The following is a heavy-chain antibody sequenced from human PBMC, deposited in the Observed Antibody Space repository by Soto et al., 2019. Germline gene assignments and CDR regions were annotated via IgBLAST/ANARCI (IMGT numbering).Heavy chain of an antibody. J-gene: IGHJ4*02. CDR3: ESGIQLWLRRINNGYSG. V-gene: IGHV1-69*12. Sequence: QVQLVQSGAEVKKSESSVKVSCKSPGGTFSTYAISWVRQAPGQGLEWMGGIIPMFGTANYAQRFQDRVTITADESTNPVYLELRSLRSEDTAVYFCESGIQLWLRRINNGYSGWGQGTLVTVSS. CDR1: GGTFSTYA. CDR2: IIPMFGTA. D-gene: IGHD5-18*01.